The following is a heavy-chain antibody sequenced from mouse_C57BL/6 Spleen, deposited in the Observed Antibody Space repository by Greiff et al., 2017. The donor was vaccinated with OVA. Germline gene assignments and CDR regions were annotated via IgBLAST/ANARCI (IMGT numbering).Heavy chain of an antibody. CDR2: IYPGDGDT. CDR3: ARWYDYVEVPYYFDY. Sequence: QVQLKQSGAELVKPGASVKISCKASGYAFSSYWMNWVKQRPGKGLEWIGQIYPGDGDTNYNGKFKGKATLTADKSSSTAYLQLSSLTSEDSAVYFCARWYDYVEVPYYFDYWGQGTTLTVSS. J-gene: IGHJ2*01. CDR1: GYAFSSYW. V-gene: IGHV1-80*01. D-gene: IGHD2-4*01.